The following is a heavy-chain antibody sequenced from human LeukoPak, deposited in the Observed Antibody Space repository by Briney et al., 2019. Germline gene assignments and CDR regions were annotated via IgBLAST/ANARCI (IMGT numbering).Heavy chain of an antibody. CDR1: GVTFSSYA. Sequence: ASVKVSCTASGVTFSSYAISWVRQAPGQGLEWMGGIIPIFGTANYAQKFQGRVTITADESTSTAYMELSSLRSEDTAVYYCARATVVVVPAAAGWFDPWGQGTLVTVSS. D-gene: IGHD2-2*01. V-gene: IGHV1-69*13. J-gene: IGHJ5*02. CDR2: IIPIFGTA. CDR3: ARATVVVVPAAAGWFDP.